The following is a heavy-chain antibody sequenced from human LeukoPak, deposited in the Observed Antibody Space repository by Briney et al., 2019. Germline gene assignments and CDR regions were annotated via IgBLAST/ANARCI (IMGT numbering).Heavy chain of an antibody. J-gene: IGHJ4*02. CDR2: TYYRSKWYN. V-gene: IGHV6-1*01. Sequence: SQTLSLTLAISGDSVSSNSAAWNWIRQSPSRGLEWLGRTYYRSKWYNDYAVSVRSRITFNPDTSKNQFSLHLNSVTPEDTAVYYCAVPLERPFDFDYWGQGTLVTVSS. D-gene: IGHD1-1*01. CDR1: GDSVSSNSAA. CDR3: AVPLERPFDFDY.